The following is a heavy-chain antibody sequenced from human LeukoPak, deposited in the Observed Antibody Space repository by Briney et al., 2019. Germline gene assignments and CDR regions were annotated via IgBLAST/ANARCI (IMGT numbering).Heavy chain of an antibody. Sequence: TGGSLRLSCAASGFTFSDYYMSWIRQAPGKGLEWVSYISSNGIYYADSVKGRFTISRDNAKNSLYLQMNSLRAEDTAVYYCARGQGNVWGKGTTVTVSS. V-gene: IGHV3-11*04. J-gene: IGHJ6*04. CDR2: ISSNGI. CDR3: ARGQGNV. CDR1: GFTFSDYY.